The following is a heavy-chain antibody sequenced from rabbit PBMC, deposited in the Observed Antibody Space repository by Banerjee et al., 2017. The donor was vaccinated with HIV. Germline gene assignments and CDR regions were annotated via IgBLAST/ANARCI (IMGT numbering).Heavy chain of an antibody. J-gene: IGHJ4*01. CDR3: ARGAYFNL. Sequence: QSLEESGGDLVKPGASLTLTCTASGFSLISGHDMCWVRQAPGKGLEWIACINTSSGNTVYATWAKGRFTISKASSTTVTLQMTSLTAADTATYFCARGAYFNLWGPGTLVTVS. CDR1: GFSLISGHD. CDR2: INTSSGNT. V-gene: IGHV1S40*01.